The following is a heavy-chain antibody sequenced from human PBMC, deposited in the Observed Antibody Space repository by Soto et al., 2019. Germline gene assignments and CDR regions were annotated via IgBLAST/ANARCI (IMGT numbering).Heavy chain of an antibody. D-gene: IGHD1-26*01. V-gene: IGHV4-61*03. J-gene: IGHJ6*02. CDR3: AREWELLPYYVMNV. CDR1: GDTVTSGSYY. CDR2: ISYTGPT. Sequence: PSETLSLTCIVSGDTVTSGSYYWTWLRQPPGKGLEWIGYISYTGPTKYNPSLQSRVIISVDTPKNDYSLNLSSVTAADTAVYFCAREWELLPYYVMNVWGHGTEVTVSS.